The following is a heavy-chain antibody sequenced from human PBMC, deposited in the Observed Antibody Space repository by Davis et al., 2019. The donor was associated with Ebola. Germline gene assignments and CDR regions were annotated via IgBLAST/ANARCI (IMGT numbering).Heavy chain of an antibody. D-gene: IGHD1-7*01. CDR2: IHHRGST. J-gene: IGHJ3*02. CDR3: ARVLFSVWNYEALDI. V-gene: IGHV4-4*02. CDR1: GGPTSSSNW. Sequence: MPGGSLRLSCAVSGGPTSSSNWWSWVRQPPGTGLEWIGEIHHRGSTNYNPSLKSRVTMFLDKSLNQFSLKMSSVTAADTAVYYCARVLFSVWNYEALDIWGQGTTVTVSS.